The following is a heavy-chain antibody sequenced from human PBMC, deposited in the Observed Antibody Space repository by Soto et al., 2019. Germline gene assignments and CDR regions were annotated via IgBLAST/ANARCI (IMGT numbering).Heavy chain of an antibody. J-gene: IGHJ4*02. CDR3: AKDLARREVHTYLDY. Sequence: EVQLVESGGVVVQPGGSLRLSCAAYGFTFYEYSMHWVRQAPGKGLEWVSLISWDGVTTYYADSVKGRFTISRDNSKSSLYLQINSLRIEDTALYYCAKDLARREVHTYLDYWGQGTQVTVSS. V-gene: IGHV3-43*01. CDR1: GFTFYEYS. CDR2: ISWDGVTT. D-gene: IGHD1-26*01.